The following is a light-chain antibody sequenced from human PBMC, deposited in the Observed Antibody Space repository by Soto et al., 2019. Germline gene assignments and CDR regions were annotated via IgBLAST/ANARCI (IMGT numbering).Light chain of an antibody. CDR2: EVS. Sequence: QSALTQPASVSGSPGQSITISCTGTSSDVGGYHYVSWYQQQAGKAPKLIIHEVSNRPSGVSNRFSGSKSGNTASLTISGLQAEDEADYYCDSYTSSRAYVFGIGTKLTVL. V-gene: IGLV2-14*01. J-gene: IGLJ1*01. CDR1: SSDVGGYHY. CDR3: DSYTSSRAYV.